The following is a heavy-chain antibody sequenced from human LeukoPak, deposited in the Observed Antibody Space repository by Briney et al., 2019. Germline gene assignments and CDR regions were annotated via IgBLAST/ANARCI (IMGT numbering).Heavy chain of an antibody. CDR1: GASISSGDYS. D-gene: IGHD4-17*01. Sequence: SETLSLTCAVSGASISSGDYSWSWIRQPPGKGLEWIGYIYHSGSTYYNPSLQSRVTISVDRSKNQFSLNLNSVTAADTAVYYCARDFTYGDNVGWFDPWGQGTPVTVSS. CDR3: ARDFTYGDNVGWFDP. V-gene: IGHV4-30-2*01. J-gene: IGHJ5*02. CDR2: IYHSGST.